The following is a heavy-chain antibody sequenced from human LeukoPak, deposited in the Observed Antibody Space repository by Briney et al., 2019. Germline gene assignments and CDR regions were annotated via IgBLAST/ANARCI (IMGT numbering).Heavy chain of an antibody. Sequence: SETLSLTCAVYGGSFSGYYWSWMRQPPGKGLEWIGEINHSGSTNYNPSLKSRVTISLDTSKNQFSLKLSSVTAADTAVYYCARSKYSSSEGFDYWGQGTLVTVSS. D-gene: IGHD6-13*01. CDR3: ARSKYSSSEGFDY. CDR1: GGSFSGYY. V-gene: IGHV4-34*01. J-gene: IGHJ4*02. CDR2: INHSGST.